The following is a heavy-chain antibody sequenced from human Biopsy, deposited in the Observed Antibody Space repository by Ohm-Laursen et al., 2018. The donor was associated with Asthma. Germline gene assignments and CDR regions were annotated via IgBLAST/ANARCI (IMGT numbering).Heavy chain of an antibody. J-gene: IGHJ6*02. CDR1: GYTFNSAG. V-gene: IGHV1-18*01. CDR3: ARAVDYSHYYGIDV. Sequence: ESLRISCNTSGYTFNSAGITWVRQAPGQGLEWMGWISVYNGNTKVAQKLQDRVTMITDTSTSTAYMELRSLRSDDTAVYFCARAVDYSHYYGIDVWGQGTTVTVS. D-gene: IGHD3-10*01. CDR2: ISVYNGNT.